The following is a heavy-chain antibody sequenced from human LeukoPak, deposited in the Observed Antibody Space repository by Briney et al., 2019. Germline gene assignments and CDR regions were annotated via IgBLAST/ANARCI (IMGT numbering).Heavy chain of an antibody. J-gene: IGHJ4*02. V-gene: IGHV3-66*01. Sequence: GGSLRLSCAAPGFTVSSNYMSWVRQAPGKGLEWVSVIYSDGSTYYADSVKGRFTISRDNSKNTLYLQMNSLRAEDTAVYHCARGEPHSELRSDWGQGNPVTVSS. D-gene: IGHD1-7*01. CDR2: IYSDGST. CDR3: ARGEPHSELRSD. CDR1: GFTVSSNY.